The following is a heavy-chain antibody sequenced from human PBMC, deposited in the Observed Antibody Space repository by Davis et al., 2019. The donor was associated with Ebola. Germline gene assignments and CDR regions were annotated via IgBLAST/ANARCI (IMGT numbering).Heavy chain of an antibody. V-gene: IGHV3-73*01. CDR1: GFTFSGSA. J-gene: IGHJ4*02. CDR3: SRGGGSYHTDDY. Sequence: PGGSLRLSCAASGFTFSGSAMHWVRQASGKGLEWVGRIRSKANSYATAYAASVKGRFTISRDDSKNTAYLQMNSLKTEDTAVDYCSRGGGSYHTDDYWGQGTLVTVSS. D-gene: IGHD1-26*01. CDR2: IRSKANSYAT.